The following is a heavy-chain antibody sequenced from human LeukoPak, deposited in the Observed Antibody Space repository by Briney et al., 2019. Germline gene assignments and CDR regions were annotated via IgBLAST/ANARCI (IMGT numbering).Heavy chain of an antibody. J-gene: IGHJ4*02. D-gene: IGHD4-17*01. CDR1: GFTFSNAL. Sequence: GGSLRLSCAASGFTFSNALMSWVRQAPGKGLEWVGRIKSKTDGGTTDYAAPVKGRFTISRDDSKNTLYLQMNSLKTEDTAVYYCTTRGGYGDYAISDYWGQGTLVTVSS. CDR3: TTRGGYGDYAISDY. CDR2: IKSKTDGGTT. V-gene: IGHV3-15*01.